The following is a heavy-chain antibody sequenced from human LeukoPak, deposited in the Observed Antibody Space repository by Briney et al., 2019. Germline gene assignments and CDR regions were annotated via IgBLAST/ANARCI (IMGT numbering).Heavy chain of an antibody. CDR3: AREPGWWELPDYYYYYMDV. V-gene: IGHV4-59*12. CDR2: IYYSGST. Sequence: SETLSLTCTVSGGSISSYYWSWIRQPPGKGLEWIGYIYYSGSTNYNPSLKSRVTISVDTSKNQFSLQLNSVTPEDTAVYYCAREPGWWELPDYYYYYMDVWGKGTTVTVSS. J-gene: IGHJ6*03. CDR1: GGSISSYY. D-gene: IGHD2-15*01.